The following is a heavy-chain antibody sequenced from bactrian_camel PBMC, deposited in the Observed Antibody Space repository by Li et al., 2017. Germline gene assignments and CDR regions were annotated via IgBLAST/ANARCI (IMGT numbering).Heavy chain of an antibody. CDR2: IDSEGTT. J-gene: IGHJ6*01. D-gene: IGHD2*01. Sequence: VQLVESGGGSVQAEGSLRLSCLASRLGGGDAMAWFRQAPGKEREGIAAIDSEGTTFYTESVQGRFTITKDIPKKTLYLEMTSLNPEDTAMYYCAARGPYCYTKLSVRDFTYWGQGTQVTVS. CDR1: RLGGGDA. V-gene: IGHV3S55*01. CDR3: AARGPYCYTKLSVRDFTY.